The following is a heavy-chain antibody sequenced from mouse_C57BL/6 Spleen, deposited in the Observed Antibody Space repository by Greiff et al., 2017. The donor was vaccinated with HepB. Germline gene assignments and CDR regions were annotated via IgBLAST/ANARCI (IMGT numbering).Heavy chain of an antibody. CDR1: GYTFTDYY. V-gene: IGHV1-26*01. CDR3: ARRISPHYYGSSHFDY. D-gene: IGHD1-1*01. Sequence: VQLQQSGPELVKPGASVKISCKASGYTFTDYYMNWVKQSHGKSLEWIGDINPNNGGTSYNQKFKGKATLTVDKSSSTAYMELRSLTSEDSAVYYCARRISPHYYGSSHFDYWGQGTTLTVSS. J-gene: IGHJ2*01. CDR2: INPNNGGT.